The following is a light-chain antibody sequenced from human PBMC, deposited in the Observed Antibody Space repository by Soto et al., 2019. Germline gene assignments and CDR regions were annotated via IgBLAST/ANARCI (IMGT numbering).Light chain of an antibody. CDR2: GAS. CDR3: QQYNNWPPIT. Sequence: EIVMTQSPATLSVSPGERATLSCRASQSVSSNLAWYQQKPGQAPRLLISGASTRATGLPARVSGSGSVTEFTLTISSLQSEDFSVYCCQQYNNWPPITFGQGTRLEIK. V-gene: IGKV3-15*01. J-gene: IGKJ5*01. CDR1: QSVSSN.